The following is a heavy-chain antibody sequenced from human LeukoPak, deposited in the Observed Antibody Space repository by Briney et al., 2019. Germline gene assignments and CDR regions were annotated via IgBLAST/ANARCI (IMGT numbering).Heavy chain of an antibody. CDR3: AKCIAVAEDGFDY. Sequence: GGSLRLSCAASRFTFSIYAMGWVRQAPGKGLEWVSAISGSGGSTYYADSVKGRFTISRDNSTNTLYLQMNSLRAEDTAVYYCAKCIAVAEDGFDYWGQGTLVTVSS. D-gene: IGHD6-19*01. CDR2: ISGSGGST. CDR1: RFTFSIYA. J-gene: IGHJ4*02. V-gene: IGHV3-23*01.